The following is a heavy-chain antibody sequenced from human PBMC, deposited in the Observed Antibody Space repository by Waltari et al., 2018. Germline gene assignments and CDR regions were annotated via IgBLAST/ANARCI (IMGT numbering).Heavy chain of an antibody. D-gene: IGHD3-16*01. Sequence: EVQLVESGGGLVQLGGSLRLSCAASGFIFDIYWMHWVRQAPGKGLVWVSRINGDGSRTDYADSVRGRFTISRDTAKNTLYLQMNGLRAEDTALYYCARDQGTGGGEIDYWGQGTLVSVSS. CDR2: INGDGSRT. CDR1: GFIFDIYW. CDR3: ARDQGTGGGEIDY. J-gene: IGHJ4*02. V-gene: IGHV3-74*01.